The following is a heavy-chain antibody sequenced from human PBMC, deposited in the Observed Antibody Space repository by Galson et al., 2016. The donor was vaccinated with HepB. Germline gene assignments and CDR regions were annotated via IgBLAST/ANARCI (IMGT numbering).Heavy chain of an antibody. D-gene: IGHD1-26*01. CDR3: ARDALVGFRDYYFDY. V-gene: IGHV1-46*01. CDR2: VSPYGDRP. J-gene: IGHJ4*02. Sequence: SVKVSCKASGNTFTNYYIHWVRLAPGQGLEWMGIVSPYGDRPNYAQKFQGRVTLTRDPSTSTLYMELSGLKPEDTAVYYCARDALVGFRDYYFDYWGQGTLVTVSS. CDR1: GNTFTNYY.